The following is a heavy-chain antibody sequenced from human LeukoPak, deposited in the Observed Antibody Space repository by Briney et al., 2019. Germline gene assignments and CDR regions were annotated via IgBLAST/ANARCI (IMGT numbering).Heavy chain of an antibody. J-gene: IGHJ6*02. CDR2: ISGSGGST. D-gene: IGHD2-15*01. CDR1: GFTVSSNY. CDR3: AGEGVVASYYYYYYGMDV. Sequence: GGSLRLSCAASGFTVSSNYMSWVRQAPGKGLEWVSAISGSGGSTYYADSVKGRFTISRDNAKNTLYLQMNSLRAEDTAVYYCAGEGVVASYYYYYYGMDVWGQGTTVTVSS. V-gene: IGHV3-23*01.